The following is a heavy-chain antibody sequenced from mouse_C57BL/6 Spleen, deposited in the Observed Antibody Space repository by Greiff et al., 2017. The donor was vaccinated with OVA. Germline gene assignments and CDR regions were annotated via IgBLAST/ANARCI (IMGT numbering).Heavy chain of an antibody. Sequence: VQLQQSGAELARPGASVKLSCKASGYTFTSYGISWVKQRTGQGLEWIGEIYPRSGNTYYNEKFKGKATLTADKSSSTAYMELRSLTSEDSAVYFCARTFYYDYDKEFDYWGQGTTLTVSS. CDR3: ARTFYYDYDKEFDY. V-gene: IGHV1-81*01. CDR2: IYPRSGNT. CDR1: GYTFTSYG. D-gene: IGHD2-4*01. J-gene: IGHJ2*01.